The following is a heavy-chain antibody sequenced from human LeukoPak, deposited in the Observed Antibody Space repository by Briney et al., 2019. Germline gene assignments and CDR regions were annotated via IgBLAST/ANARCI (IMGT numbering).Heavy chain of an antibody. Sequence: SETLSLTFTISGGSISSSIYYRGWFRQPPGKGLEWTGSIYHSGSTYHKPSLKSRVTISVDPSKNQFSLKLSSVPAADSPVYYCASGWCRYSFDIWGQGTMVTVSS. CDR2: IYHSGST. V-gene: IGHV4-39*01. CDR3: ASGWCRYSFDI. CDR1: GGSISSSIYY. D-gene: IGHD2-8*01. J-gene: IGHJ3*02.